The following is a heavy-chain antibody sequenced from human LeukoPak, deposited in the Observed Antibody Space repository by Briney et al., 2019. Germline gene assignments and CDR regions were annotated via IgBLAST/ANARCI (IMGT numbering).Heavy chain of an antibody. CDR1: GFTFSSYW. CDR3: ARDFGRWFIDY. CDR2: INGDGSST. D-gene: IGHD4-23*01. V-gene: IGHV3-74*01. Sequence: GGSLRLSCAASGFTFSSYWMNWVRQAPGKGLVWVSRINGDGSSTNYADSVKGRFTISRDNAKNSLYLQMNSLRAEDTAVYYCARDFGRWFIDYWGQGTLVTVSS. J-gene: IGHJ4*02.